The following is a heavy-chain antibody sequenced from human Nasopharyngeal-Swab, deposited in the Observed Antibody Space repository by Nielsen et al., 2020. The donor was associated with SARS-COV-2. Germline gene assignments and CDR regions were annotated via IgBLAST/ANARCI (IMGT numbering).Heavy chain of an antibody. D-gene: IGHD1-26*01. CDR3: ARLEWEPQY. Sequence: WVRQAPGQGLEWMGRINPNSGGTNYAQKFQGRVTMTRDTSISTAYMELSRLRSDDTAAYYCARLEWEPQYWGQGTLVTVSS. J-gene: IGHJ4*02. V-gene: IGHV1-2*06. CDR2: INPNSGGT.